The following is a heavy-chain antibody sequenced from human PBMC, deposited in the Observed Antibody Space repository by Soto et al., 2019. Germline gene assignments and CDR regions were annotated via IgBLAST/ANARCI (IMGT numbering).Heavy chain of an antibody. J-gene: IGHJ3*02. CDR2: ISTSGTTI. CDR3: AIQWLVRRTPFDI. Sequence: QVQLVESGGNLVNPGGSLRLSCGASGFTLTDYDMSWIRQAPGKGLEWVSYISTSGTTIYYADSVKGRFTISRDNAKNSLYLQMNSLSAEDTAGYYCAIQWLVRRTPFDIWGQGTMVTVSS. D-gene: IGHD6-19*01. V-gene: IGHV3-11*01. CDR1: GFTLTDYD.